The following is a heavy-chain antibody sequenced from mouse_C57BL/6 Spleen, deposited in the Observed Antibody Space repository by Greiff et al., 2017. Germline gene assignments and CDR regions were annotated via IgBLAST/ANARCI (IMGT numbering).Heavy chain of an antibody. CDR2: IDPNSGGT. Sequence: QVQLKQPGAELVKPGASVKLSCKASGYTFTSYWMHWVKQRPGRGLEWIGRIDPNSGGTKYNEKFKSKATLTVDKPSSTAYMPLSSLTSEDSAVYYGAREDYYGSSSPFAYWGQGTLVTVSA. V-gene: IGHV1-72*01. CDR1: GYTFTSYW. CDR3: AREDYYGSSSPFAY. D-gene: IGHD1-1*01. J-gene: IGHJ3*01.